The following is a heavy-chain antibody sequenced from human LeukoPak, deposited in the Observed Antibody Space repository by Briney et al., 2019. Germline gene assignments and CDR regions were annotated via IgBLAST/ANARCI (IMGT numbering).Heavy chain of an antibody. CDR1: GFTFSSYE. Sequence: PGGSLRLSCAASGFTFSSYEMNWVRQAPGKGLEWVSYISSSGSTIYYADSVKGRFTISRDNAKNSLYLQMNSLRAEDTAVYYCARDWSSSWPNLDGNRGYFDYWGQGTLVTVSS. D-gene: IGHD6-13*01. CDR3: ARDWSSSWPNLDGNRGYFDY. CDR2: ISSSGSTI. V-gene: IGHV3-48*03. J-gene: IGHJ4*02.